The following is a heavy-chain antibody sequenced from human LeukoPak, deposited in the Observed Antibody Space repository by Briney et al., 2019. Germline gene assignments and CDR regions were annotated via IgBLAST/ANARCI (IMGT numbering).Heavy chain of an antibody. J-gene: IGHJ4*02. CDR2: ISGSGGST. V-gene: IGHV3-23*01. Sequence: GGSLRLSCEASGSGFTFGNLGMSWVRQAPGKGLEWVSAISGSGGSTYYADSVKGRFTISRDNSKNTLYLQMNSLRAEDTAVYYCAKDQPAFDYWGQGTLVTVSS. D-gene: IGHD2-2*01. CDR3: AKDQPAFDY. CDR1: GSGFTFGNLG.